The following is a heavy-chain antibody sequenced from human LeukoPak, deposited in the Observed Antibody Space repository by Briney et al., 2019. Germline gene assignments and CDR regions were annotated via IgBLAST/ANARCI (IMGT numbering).Heavy chain of an antibody. D-gene: IGHD3-10*02. CDR1: GFTFSSYW. CDR2: IKQDGSEK. CDR3: ARVFWGGDLSYDY. V-gene: IGHV3-7*01. J-gene: IGHJ4*02. Sequence: PGGSLRLSCAASGFTFSSYWMSWVRQAPGKGLEWVANIKQDGSEKYYVDSVKGRFTISRDNAKNSLHLQMNSLRAEDTAVYYCARVFWGGDLSYDYWGQGTLVTVSS.